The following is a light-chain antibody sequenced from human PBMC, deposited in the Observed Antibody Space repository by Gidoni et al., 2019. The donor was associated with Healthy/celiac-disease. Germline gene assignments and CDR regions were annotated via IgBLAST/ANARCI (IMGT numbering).Light chain of an antibody. CDR3: QVWDSSTGLNYV. Sequence: SYELTQPLSVSVALGQTARITCGGNNIGSKNVHWYQQKPGQAPVLVIYRDSNRPSGIPERFSGSNSGNTATLTISRAQAGDEADYYCQVWDSSTGLNYVFGTGTKVTVL. V-gene: IGLV3-9*01. CDR2: RDS. J-gene: IGLJ1*01. CDR1: NIGSKN.